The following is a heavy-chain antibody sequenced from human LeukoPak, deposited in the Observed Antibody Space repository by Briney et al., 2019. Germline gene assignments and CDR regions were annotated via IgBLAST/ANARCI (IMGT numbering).Heavy chain of an antibody. J-gene: IGHJ6*02. CDR3: AREVGIVSTGFYYYYGMDV. CDR1: GFTFSDYY. V-gene: IGHV3-11*01. Sequence: GGSLRLSCAASGFTFSDYYMNWIRQAPGKGLEWISYISSSGTTTYFEDSVKGRFTISRDNAKNSLYLQMNSLRADDTAVYYCAREVGIVSTGFYYYYGMDVWGQGTTVTVSS. D-gene: IGHD1-1*01. CDR2: ISSSGTTT.